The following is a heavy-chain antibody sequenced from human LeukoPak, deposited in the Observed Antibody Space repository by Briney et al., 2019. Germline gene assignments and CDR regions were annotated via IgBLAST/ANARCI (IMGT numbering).Heavy chain of an antibody. J-gene: IGHJ3*02. Sequence: ASVKVSCRASGYTFTGYYMSWVRQAPGQGLEWMGWINPDSGGTHYAQNFQGWVTMTRDASISTAYMELSRLRSDDTAVYYCARGTLTAPRSAFDIWGQGTMVTVSS. CDR2: INPDSGGT. D-gene: IGHD1-14*01. CDR1: GYTFTGYY. V-gene: IGHV1-2*04. CDR3: ARGTLTAPRSAFDI.